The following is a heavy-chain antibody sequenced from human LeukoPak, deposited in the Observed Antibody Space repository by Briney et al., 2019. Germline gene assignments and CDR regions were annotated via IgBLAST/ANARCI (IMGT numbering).Heavy chain of an antibody. CDR1: GGSISSSNYY. V-gene: IGHV4-39*01. J-gene: IGHJ6*03. CDR2: IYYSGTT. CDR3: ARQISDYYYYYIDV. D-gene: IGHD3-10*01. Sequence: SETLSLTCSVSGGSISSSNYYWGWIRQPPGKGLEWIGTIYYSGTTHYNPSLESRVTISEDMSKNQFSLTLRSVTAADTAVYYCARQISDYYYYYIDVWGKGTTVTVSS.